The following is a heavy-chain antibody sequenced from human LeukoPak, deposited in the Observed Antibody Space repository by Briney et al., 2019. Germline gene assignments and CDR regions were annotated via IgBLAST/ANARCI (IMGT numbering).Heavy chain of an antibody. V-gene: IGHV4-59*01. CDR3: ARDQGVYFDY. Sequence: SETLSLTCTVSGGSISSYYWSWIRQPPGKGLEWIGYIYYSGSTKYSPSLKSRVTISVDTSKNQFSLKLSSVIAADTALYYCARDQGVYFDYWGQGTLVTVSS. CDR1: GGSISSYY. CDR2: IYYSGST. J-gene: IGHJ4*02.